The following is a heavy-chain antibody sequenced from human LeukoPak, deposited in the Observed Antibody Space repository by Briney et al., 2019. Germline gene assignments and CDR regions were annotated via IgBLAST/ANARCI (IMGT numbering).Heavy chain of an antibody. Sequence: ASVKVPCKASGGTFSSYAISWVRQAPGQGLEWMGGIIPIFGTANYAQKFQGRVTITADESTSTAYMELSSLRSEDTAVYYCARARDDYVWGSPFDYWGQGTLVTVSS. J-gene: IGHJ4*02. CDR2: IIPIFGTA. CDR1: GGTFSSYA. D-gene: IGHD3-16*01. CDR3: ARARDDYVWGSPFDY. V-gene: IGHV1-69*13.